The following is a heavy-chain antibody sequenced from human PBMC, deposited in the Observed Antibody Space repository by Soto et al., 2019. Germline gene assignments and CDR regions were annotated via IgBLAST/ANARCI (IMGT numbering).Heavy chain of an antibody. J-gene: IGHJ1*01. D-gene: IGHD4-17*01. V-gene: IGHV3-23*01. CDR2: IIGSGDSV. CDR3: ARDRGTTTVTFDAFQH. Sequence: EVPLLESGGGLVQPGGSLRLSCAASGFSFNSYSMSWVRQAPGKGLEWVAGIIGSGDSVYYADSVKGRFTISRDNSTNTLSLQMNSLRAGDTAIYYCARDRGTTTVTFDAFQHWGQGTLVAVSS. CDR1: GFSFNSYS.